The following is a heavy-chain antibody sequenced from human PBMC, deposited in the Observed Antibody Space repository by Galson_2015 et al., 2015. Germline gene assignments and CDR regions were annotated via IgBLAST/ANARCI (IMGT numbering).Heavy chain of an antibody. CDR2: ISTNTGNP. J-gene: IGHJ2*01. CDR3: ARTIALDTSLMTLWYFDL. CDR1: GNTFTSYA. Sequence: SVKVSCKASGNTFTSYALNWVRQAPGQGLEWMAWISTNTGNPTYAQGFTGRFVFSLDTSVGTAYLQISSLKAEDTAVYYCARTIALDTSLMTLWYFDLWGRGTLVTVSS. D-gene: IGHD6-19*01. V-gene: IGHV7-4-1*02.